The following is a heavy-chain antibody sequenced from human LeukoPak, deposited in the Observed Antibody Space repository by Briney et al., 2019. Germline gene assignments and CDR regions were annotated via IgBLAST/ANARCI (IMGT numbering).Heavy chain of an antibody. D-gene: IGHD2-2*01. V-gene: IGHV3-48*04. CDR1: GFTFSSYS. J-gene: IGHJ5*02. CDR2: ISSSSSTI. CDR3: ARDLGYQRLQGHWFDP. Sequence: PGGSLRFSCAASGFTFSSYSMNWVRQAPGKGLEWVSYISSSSSTIYYADSVKGRFTISRDNAKNSLYLQMNSLRAEDTAVYYCARDLGYQRLQGHWFDPWGQGTLVTVSS.